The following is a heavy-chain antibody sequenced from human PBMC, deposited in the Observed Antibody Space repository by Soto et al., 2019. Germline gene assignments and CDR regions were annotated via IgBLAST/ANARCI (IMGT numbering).Heavy chain of an antibody. Sequence: SETLSLTCTVSGGTISSGDYHWSWIRQPPGKGLEWIGNIHNSGNIYYNPSLKSRLSISVDTSKNQFSLKLSSVTAADTAVYFCARAAAGTIHTSYNWFDPWGQGTLVTVSS. CDR2: IHNSGNI. D-gene: IGHD6-13*01. CDR3: ARAAAGTIHTSYNWFDP. V-gene: IGHV4-30-4*01. J-gene: IGHJ5*02. CDR1: GGTISSGDYH.